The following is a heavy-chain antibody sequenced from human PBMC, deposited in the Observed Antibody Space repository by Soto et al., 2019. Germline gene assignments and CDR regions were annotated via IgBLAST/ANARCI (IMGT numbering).Heavy chain of an antibody. V-gene: IGHV5-51*01. J-gene: IGHJ6*02. CDR2: IYPHDSHT. Sequence: GESLKISCKGSGYNFTVYWIGWVRQVPGKGLEWMGIIYPHDSHTKYGPSFQGQVTISADKSSSTAYLQWSSLKASDTAMYYCARRGGYYFYYGMDVWGQGTTVTVSS. CDR1: GYNFTVYW. CDR3: ARRGGYYFYYGMDV.